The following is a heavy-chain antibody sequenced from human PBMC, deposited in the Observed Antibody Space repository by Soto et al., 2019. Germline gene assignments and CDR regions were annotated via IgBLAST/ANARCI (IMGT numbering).Heavy chain of an antibody. CDR1: GFTFSSYA. V-gene: IGHV3-23*01. CDR3: ANPAGYGDYGTFRSNYFDY. J-gene: IGHJ4*02. CDR2: ISGSGGST. D-gene: IGHD4-17*01. Sequence: GGSLRLSCAASGFTFSSYAMSWVRQAPGKGLEWVSAISGSGGSTYYADSVKGRFTISRANSKNTLYLQMNSLRAEDTAVYYCANPAGYGDYGTFRSNYFDYWGQGTLVTVSS.